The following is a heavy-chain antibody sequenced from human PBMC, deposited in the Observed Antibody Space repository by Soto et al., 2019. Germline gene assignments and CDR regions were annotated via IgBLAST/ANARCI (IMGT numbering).Heavy chain of an antibody. CDR1: SGSITSGHW. Sequence: SETLTLTCAVSSGSITSGHWWIWVRQPPGKGLEWIGEIFHSGSTTYNPSLRSRVPISVDKSKNHFSLNLSPVSAADTAVYYCSSQSESASSDYDALCGQGSLVT. CDR3: SSQSESASSDYDAL. D-gene: IGHD3-16*01. V-gene: IGHV4-4*02. J-gene: IGHJ1*01. CDR2: IFHSGST.